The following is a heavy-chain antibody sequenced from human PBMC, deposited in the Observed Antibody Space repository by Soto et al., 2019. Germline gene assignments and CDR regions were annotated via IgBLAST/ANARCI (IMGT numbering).Heavy chain of an antibody. CDR2: IYHSGST. Sequence: SETMSLPYAVFDGSISSRGYSWSWIRQPPGKGLEWIGYIYHSGSTYYNPSLKSRVTISVDRSKNQFSLKLSSVTAADMAVYYCARTVSGTLDPWGQGTPVIVSS. CDR3: ARTVSGTLDP. J-gene: IGHJ5*02. CDR1: DGSISSRGYS. V-gene: IGHV4-30-2*01. D-gene: IGHD1-7*01.